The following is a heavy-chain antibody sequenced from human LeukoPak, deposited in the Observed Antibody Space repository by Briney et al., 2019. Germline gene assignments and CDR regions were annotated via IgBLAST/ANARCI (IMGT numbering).Heavy chain of an antibody. V-gene: IGHV4-59*12. J-gene: IGHJ5*02. CDR1: GGSISSYY. CDR3: ARGHDSSGYYPPYNWFDP. D-gene: IGHD3-22*01. CDR2: IYYSGST. Sequence: SETLSLTCTVSGGSISSYYWSWIRQPPGKGLEWIGYIYYSGSTNYNPSLKSRVTISVDTSKNQFSLKLSSVTAADTAVYYCARGHDSSGYYPPYNWFDPWGQGTLVTVSS.